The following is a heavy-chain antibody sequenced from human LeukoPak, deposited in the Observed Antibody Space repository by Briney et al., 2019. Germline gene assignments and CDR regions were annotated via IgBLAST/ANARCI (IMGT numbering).Heavy chain of an antibody. Sequence: GGSLRLSCAASGFIFNTYVMHWVRQAPGKGLEWVSVIYSGGSTYYADSVKGRFTISRDNSKNTLYLQMNSLRAEDTAVYYCASSSVDYVVPQDAFDIWGQGTMVTVSS. V-gene: IGHV3-53*01. J-gene: IGHJ3*02. D-gene: IGHD2-2*01. CDR2: IYSGGST. CDR1: GFIFNTYV. CDR3: ASSSVDYVVPQDAFDI.